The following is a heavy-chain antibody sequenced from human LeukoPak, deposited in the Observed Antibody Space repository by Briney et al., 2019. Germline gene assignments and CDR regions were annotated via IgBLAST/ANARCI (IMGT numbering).Heavy chain of an antibody. Sequence: SETLSLTCTVSGGSISRSSYYWGWVRQPPGKGLEWIGSIYYNGNTYYTPSLKSRVTTSLDTSKNHFSLRLSSVTAADTAVYYCARDPGNHYDTSGYYYRWFDPWGQGTLVTVSS. D-gene: IGHD3-22*01. V-gene: IGHV4-39*07. CDR1: GGSISRSSYY. J-gene: IGHJ5*02. CDR3: ARDPGNHYDTSGYYYRWFDP. CDR2: IYYNGNT.